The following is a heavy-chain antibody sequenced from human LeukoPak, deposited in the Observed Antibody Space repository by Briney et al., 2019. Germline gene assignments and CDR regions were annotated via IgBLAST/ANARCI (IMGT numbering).Heavy chain of an antibody. J-gene: IGHJ6*03. V-gene: IGHV3-21*01. D-gene: IGHD1-1*01. CDR2: ISSSSSYI. CDR3: ARVNAVRLPQNYYYYMDV. Sequence: KTGGSLRLSCAASGFTFSSHSMNWVRQAPGKGLEWVSSISSSSSYIYYADSVKGRFTISRDNAKNSLYLQMNSLRAEDTAVYYCARVNAVRLPQNYYYYMDVWGKGTTVTVSS. CDR1: GFTFSSHS.